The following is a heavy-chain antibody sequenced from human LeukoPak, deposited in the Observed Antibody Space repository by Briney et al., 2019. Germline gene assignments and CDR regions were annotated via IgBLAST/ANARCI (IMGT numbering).Heavy chain of an antibody. CDR2: IYYSGST. CDR3: ARLTGGYGDYEFDWFDP. Sequence: PSETLSLTCTVSGGSISSGGYYWSWIRQHPGKGLEWIGYIYYSGSTYYNPSLKSRVTISVDTSKNQFSLKLSSVTAADTAVYYCARLTGGYGDYEFDWFDPWGQGTLVTVSS. CDR1: GGSISSGGYY. D-gene: IGHD4-17*01. J-gene: IGHJ5*02. V-gene: IGHV4-31*03.